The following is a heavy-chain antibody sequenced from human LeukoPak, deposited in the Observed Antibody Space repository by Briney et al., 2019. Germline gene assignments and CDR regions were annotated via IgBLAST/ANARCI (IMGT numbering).Heavy chain of an antibody. Sequence: TGGSLRLSCAAPGFTFSSYAMNWVRQAPRKGLEWVSGISNTGVRRDYADSVKGRFTISRDNSKNTLYLQMNSLRAEDTAVYCCAKGEFGSGWPNWGQGTLVTVSS. J-gene: IGHJ4*02. CDR3: AKGEFGSGWPN. D-gene: IGHD6-19*01. V-gene: IGHV3-23*01. CDR2: ISNTGVRR. CDR1: GFTFSSYA.